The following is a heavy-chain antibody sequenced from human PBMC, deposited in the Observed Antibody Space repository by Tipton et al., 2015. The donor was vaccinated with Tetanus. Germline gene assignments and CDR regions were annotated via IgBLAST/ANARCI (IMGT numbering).Heavy chain of an antibody. J-gene: IGHJ6*02. Sequence: AASGFTFSSYWMSWVRQAPGKGLEWVANIKQDGSEKYYVDSVKGRFTISRDNAKNSLYLQMNSLRAEDTAVYYCARALTGGVVNRTPRVYGMDVWGQGTTVTVSS. CDR3: ARALTGGVVNRTPRVYGMDV. V-gene: IGHV3-7*01. D-gene: IGHD3-3*01. CDR1: GFTFSSYW. CDR2: IKQDGSEK.